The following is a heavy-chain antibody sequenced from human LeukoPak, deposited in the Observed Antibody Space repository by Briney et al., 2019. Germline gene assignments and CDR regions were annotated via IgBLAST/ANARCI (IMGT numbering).Heavy chain of an antibody. CDR2: VYYIGNT. Sequence: SETLSLTCTVSGDSMRSTNDYWGWIRQPLGKGLEWIGNVYYIGNTYYNPSLKSRVTISVDTSKNQFSLKLTSVTAADTAVYYCARSYSSVFYYYMDVWGKGTTVTVSS. V-gene: IGHV4-39*01. CDR1: GDSMRSTNDY. J-gene: IGHJ6*03. CDR3: ARSYSSVFYYYMDV. D-gene: IGHD6-19*01.